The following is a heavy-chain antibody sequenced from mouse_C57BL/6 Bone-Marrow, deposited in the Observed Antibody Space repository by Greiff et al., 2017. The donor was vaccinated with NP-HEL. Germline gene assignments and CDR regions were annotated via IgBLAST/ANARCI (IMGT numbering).Heavy chain of an antibody. Sequence: VQLQQSGPELVKPGDSVKISCKASGYAFSSSWMNWVKQRPGTGLEWIGRIYPGDGVTNYNGKFKGKATLTADTSSSPAYMQLSSLTSAHSSVYFCARYYDYDGGAYWGQGTLVTVSA. CDR3: ARYYDYDGGAY. CDR2: IYPGDGVT. D-gene: IGHD2-4*01. CDR1: GYAFSSSW. V-gene: IGHV1-82*01. J-gene: IGHJ3*01.